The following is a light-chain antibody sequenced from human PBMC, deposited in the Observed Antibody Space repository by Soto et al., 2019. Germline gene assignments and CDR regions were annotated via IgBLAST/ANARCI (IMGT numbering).Light chain of an antibody. V-gene: IGKV3-15*01. CDR2: CAS. Sequence: EIVMTQSPATLSVSPGERATLSCRASQSVSSNLAWYQQKPGQAPRLLIYCASTRATGIPARFSGSGSGTEFTLTISSLQSEDFAVYYCQQYNNWPGTFGQGTKV. J-gene: IGKJ1*01. CDR3: QQYNNWPGT. CDR1: QSVSSN.